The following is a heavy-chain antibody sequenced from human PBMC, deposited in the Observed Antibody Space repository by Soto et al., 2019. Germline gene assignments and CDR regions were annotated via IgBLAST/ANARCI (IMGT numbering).Heavy chain of an antibody. Sequence: SETLSLTCAVYGGSFSGYYWSWIRQPPGKGLEWIGEINHSGSTNYNPSLKSRVTISVDTSKNQFSLKLSSVTAADTAVYYCAGEIQLWFQHELTPDYYYYMDVWGKGTTVTVSS. CDR2: INHSGST. J-gene: IGHJ6*03. CDR1: GGSFSGYY. CDR3: AGEIQLWFQHELTPDYYYYMDV. D-gene: IGHD5-18*01. V-gene: IGHV4-34*01.